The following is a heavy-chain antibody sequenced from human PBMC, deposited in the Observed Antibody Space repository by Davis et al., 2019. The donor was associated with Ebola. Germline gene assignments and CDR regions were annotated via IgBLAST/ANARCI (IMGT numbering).Heavy chain of an antibody. CDR3: ARDFLLFHEAYFDY. CDR2: ISSSSSYI. Sequence: GESLKISCAASGFTFSSYSMNWVRQAPGKGLEWVSSISSSSSYIYFADSVKGRFTISRDNAKNSLYLQMNSLRAEDTAVYYCARDFLLFHEAYFDYWGQGTLVTASS. D-gene: IGHD2/OR15-2a*01. CDR1: GFTFSSYS. V-gene: IGHV3-21*01. J-gene: IGHJ4*02.